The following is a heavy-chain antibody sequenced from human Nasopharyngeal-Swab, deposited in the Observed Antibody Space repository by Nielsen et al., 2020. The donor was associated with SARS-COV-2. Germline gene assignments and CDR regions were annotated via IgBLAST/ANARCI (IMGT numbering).Heavy chain of an antibody. CDR2: IKPDGSEK. D-gene: IGHD1-1*01. Sequence: GESLKISCAASGFTFFSGHWMSWVRQAPGKGLEWVANIKPDGSEKYYVDSVKGRFTISRDNAKNSLYLQMNSLRAEDTAVYYCARDFHGNDVWGQGTLVTVSS. J-gene: IGHJ4*02. CDR1: GFTFFSGHW. CDR3: ARDFHGNDV. V-gene: IGHV3-7*01.